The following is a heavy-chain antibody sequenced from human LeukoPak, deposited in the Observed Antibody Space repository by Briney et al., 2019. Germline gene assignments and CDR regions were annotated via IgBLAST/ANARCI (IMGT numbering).Heavy chain of an antibody. CDR1: GYTFNNYG. CDR2: ISGYNGNT. J-gene: IGHJ3*02. CDR3: ARGRIRFGEASDASDI. Sequence: ASVKVSCKASGYTFNNYGISWVRQAPGQGFEWMGWISGYNGNTNYAQNLQGRVSMTTDTSTSTVYMELRSLRSDDTAVYYCARGRIRFGEASDASDIWGQGTVVTVS. D-gene: IGHD3-10*01. V-gene: IGHV1-18*01.